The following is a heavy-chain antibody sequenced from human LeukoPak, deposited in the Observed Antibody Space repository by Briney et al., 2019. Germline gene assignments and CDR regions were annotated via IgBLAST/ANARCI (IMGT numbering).Heavy chain of an antibody. CDR3: ARQGSPGAVAGKVFDY. D-gene: IGHD6-19*01. Sequence: SETLSLTCTVSGGSISSHYWSWIRQPPGKGLEWIGSIYDSGSTKYNPSLKSRVTISVDTSKNQFSLKLSSVTAADTAVYYCARQGSPGAVAGKVFDYWGQGTLVTVSS. J-gene: IGHJ4*02. CDR2: IYDSGST. V-gene: IGHV4-59*08. CDR1: GGSISSHY.